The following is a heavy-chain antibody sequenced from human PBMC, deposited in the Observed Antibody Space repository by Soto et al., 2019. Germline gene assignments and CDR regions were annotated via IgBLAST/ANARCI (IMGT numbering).Heavy chain of an antibody. Sequence: EVQLVESGGGLVQPGGSLRLSCAASGFTFSSYWMHWVRQAPGKGLVWVSRINSDGSSTSYADSVKGRFTISRDNAKNTLYLQMNSPRAEDTAVYYCARERGKAAAVHFDYWGQGTLVTVSS. CDR3: ARERGKAAAVHFDY. J-gene: IGHJ4*02. V-gene: IGHV3-74*01. CDR1: GFTFSSYW. CDR2: INSDGSST. D-gene: IGHD6-13*01.